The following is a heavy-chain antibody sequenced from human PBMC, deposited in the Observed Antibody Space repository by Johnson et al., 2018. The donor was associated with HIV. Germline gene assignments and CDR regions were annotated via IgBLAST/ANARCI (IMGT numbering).Heavy chain of an antibody. Sequence: QEQLVESGGGVVQPGGSLRLSCAASGFTFSNYGMHWVRQAPGKGLEWVALISYDGTDTYYADSVKGRFSISRDNSKNTLYLQMNSLRAEDTAVFYCARDRAEYSTWLDAFDIWGQGTMVTVSS. D-gene: IGHD6-6*01. V-gene: IGHV3-30*03. J-gene: IGHJ3*02. CDR1: GFTFSNYG. CDR2: ISYDGTDT. CDR3: ARDRAEYSTWLDAFDI.